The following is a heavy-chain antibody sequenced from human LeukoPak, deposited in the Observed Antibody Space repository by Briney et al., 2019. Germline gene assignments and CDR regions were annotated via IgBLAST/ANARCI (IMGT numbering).Heavy chain of an antibody. Sequence: RGGSLRLSCAASGFTFSHYWMQWVRQAPGKGLVWVSRINSDGSSTTYADSVKGRFTISRDNAKNTLYLQMNSLRAEDTAEYYCARVWGSDAFDIWGQGTMVTVSS. D-gene: IGHD3-16*01. CDR2: INSDGSST. J-gene: IGHJ3*02. V-gene: IGHV3-74*01. CDR1: GFTFSHYW. CDR3: ARVWGSDAFDI.